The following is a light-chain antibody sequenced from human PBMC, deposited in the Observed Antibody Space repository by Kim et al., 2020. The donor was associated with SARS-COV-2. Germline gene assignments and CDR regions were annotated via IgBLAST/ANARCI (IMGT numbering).Light chain of an antibody. CDR1: HPVRNN. Sequence: SPGDRVTLSCRASHPVRNNWLVWYQQRPGQSPRLLMYGASTRATGIPPRFSGSGSGTEFTLTISSLQSEDSAIYYCQQHTNWPLTFGGGTKVDIK. CDR3: QQHTNWPLT. V-gene: IGKV3-15*01. CDR2: GAS. J-gene: IGKJ4*01.